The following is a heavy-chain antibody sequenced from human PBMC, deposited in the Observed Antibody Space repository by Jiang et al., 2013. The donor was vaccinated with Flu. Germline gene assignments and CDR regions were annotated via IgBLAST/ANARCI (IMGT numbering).Heavy chain of an antibody. J-gene: IGHJ4*02. D-gene: IGHD6-13*01. CDR3: ARDGPIKEAAAGARFDY. CDR1: GYTFTSYA. V-gene: IGHV7-4-1*02. Sequence: QSGSELKKPGASVKVSCKASGYTFTSYAMNWVRQAPGQGLEWMGWINTNTGNPTYAQGFTGRFVFSLDTSVSTAYLQISSLKAEDTAVYYCARDGPIKEAAAGARFDYWGQGTLVTVSS. CDR2: INTNTGNP.